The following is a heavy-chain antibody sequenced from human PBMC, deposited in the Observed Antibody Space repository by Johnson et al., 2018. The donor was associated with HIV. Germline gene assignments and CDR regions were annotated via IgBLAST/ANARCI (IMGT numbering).Heavy chain of an antibody. CDR1: EFTFSSYG. CDR2: ISGGGGST. D-gene: IGHD1-7*01. CDR3: ARRGNYLADAFDI. J-gene: IGHJ3*02. Sequence: VQLLESGGGLVQPGRSLRVSCAASEFTFSSYGLSWVRQAPGKGLEWVSAISGGGGSTFYAATMKGRFTISRDTSKSPLSLQMNGLRTEDTAVSDCARRGNYLADAFDIWGQGTMVTVSS. V-gene: IGHV3-23*01.